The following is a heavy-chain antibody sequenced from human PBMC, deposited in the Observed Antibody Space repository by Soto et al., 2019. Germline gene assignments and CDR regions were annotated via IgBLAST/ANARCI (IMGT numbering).Heavy chain of an antibody. CDR1: GDSVSSNSAG. CDR2: TYYRSKWYN. V-gene: IGHV6-1*01. CDR3: ARDIDFGY. J-gene: IGHJ4*02. Sequence: PSQTLSFTCAISGDSVSSNSAGLNLIRQSPSRGLEWLGRTYYRSKWYNEYAVSVKSRITINPDTSRNQISLQLNSVTPEDTAVYYCARDIDFGYWGRGTQVTVSS. D-gene: IGHD3-3*01.